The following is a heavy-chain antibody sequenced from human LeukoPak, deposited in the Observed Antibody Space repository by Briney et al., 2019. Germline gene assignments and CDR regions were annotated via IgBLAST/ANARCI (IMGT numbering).Heavy chain of an antibody. V-gene: IGHV3-23*01. CDR1: GFTFSTYA. CDR3: ASDTDYYDSSGYTLPFDY. CDR2: ISGSGANT. J-gene: IGHJ4*02. Sequence: GGSLRLSCAASGFTFSTYAMSWIRQAPGKGLEWVSTISGSGANTYYADSVKGRFTISRDNSKNTLYLQMNSLRAEDTAVYYCASDTDYYDSSGYTLPFDYWGQGTLVTVSS. D-gene: IGHD3-22*01.